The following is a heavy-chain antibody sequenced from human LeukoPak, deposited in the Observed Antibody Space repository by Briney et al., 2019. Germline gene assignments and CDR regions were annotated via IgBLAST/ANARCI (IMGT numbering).Heavy chain of an antibody. CDR1: GDSISNYY. CDR2: IYYSGNT. D-gene: IGHD1-14*01. Sequence: WETLSLTCTVSGDSISNYYWSWIRQPTGKGLEWIGYIYYSGNTDYNPSLKSRVTISVDTSKNQFSLRLNSVTAADTAVYYCARYRNEALFAFDIWGQGTMVTVSS. J-gene: IGHJ3*02. V-gene: IGHV4-59*01. CDR3: ARYRNEALFAFDI.